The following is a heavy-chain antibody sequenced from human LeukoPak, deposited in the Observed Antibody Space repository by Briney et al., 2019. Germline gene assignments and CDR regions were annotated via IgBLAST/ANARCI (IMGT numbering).Heavy chain of an antibody. V-gene: IGHV1-2*02. CDR2: INPNSGGT. Sequence: ASVTVSCKASGYTFTGYYMHWVRQAPGQGLEWMGWINPNSGGTNYAQKFQGRVTMTRDTSISTAYMELSRLRSDDTAVYYCARDMGSGSLLDYWGQGTLVTVSS. CDR1: GYTFTGYY. J-gene: IGHJ4*02. CDR3: ARDMGSGSLLDY. D-gene: IGHD1-26*01.